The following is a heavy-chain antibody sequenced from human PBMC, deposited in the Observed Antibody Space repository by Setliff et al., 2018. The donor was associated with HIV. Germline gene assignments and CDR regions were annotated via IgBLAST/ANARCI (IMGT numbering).Heavy chain of an antibody. V-gene: IGHV4-39*01. CDR1: GGSISNSRYY. D-gene: IGHD2-21*02. J-gene: IGHJ3*02. Sequence: SETLSLTCTVSGGSISNSRYYWSWIRQPPGKGLEWIGSIYYSGSTYYMPSLQSRVTISVDMSKNQFSLNLNSVTAADTAVYYCARGQGCGGGCHYAFEMWGQGTMVTVSS. CDR3: ARGQGCGGGCHYAFEM. CDR2: IYYSGST.